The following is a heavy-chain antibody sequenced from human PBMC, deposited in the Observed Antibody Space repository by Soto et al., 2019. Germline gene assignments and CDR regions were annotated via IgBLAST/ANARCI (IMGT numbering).Heavy chain of an antibody. CDR3: AKVAVAKGYYYGMDV. J-gene: IGHJ6*02. Sequence: ASVKVSCKASGYTFTSYYMHWVRQAPGQGLEWMGIINPSGGSTSYAQKFQGRVTMTRDTSTSTVYMELSSLRSEDTAVYYCAKVAVAKGYYYGMDVWGQGTTVTVSS. D-gene: IGHD6-19*01. V-gene: IGHV1-46*03. CDR2: INPSGGST. CDR1: GYTFTSYY.